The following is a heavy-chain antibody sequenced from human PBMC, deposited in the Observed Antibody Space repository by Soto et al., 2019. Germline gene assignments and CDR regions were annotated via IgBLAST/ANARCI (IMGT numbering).Heavy chain of an antibody. Sequence: SETLSLTCTVSGGSISSGGYYWSWIRQHPGKGLEWIGYIYYSGSTYYNPSLKSRVTISVDTSKNQFSLKLSSVTAADTAVYYCARDSGSIAAPSGYYYYGMGVWGQGTTVTVSS. D-gene: IGHD6-6*01. J-gene: IGHJ6*02. CDR2: IYYSGST. V-gene: IGHV4-31*03. CDR1: GGSISSGGYY. CDR3: ARDSGSIAAPSGYYYYGMGV.